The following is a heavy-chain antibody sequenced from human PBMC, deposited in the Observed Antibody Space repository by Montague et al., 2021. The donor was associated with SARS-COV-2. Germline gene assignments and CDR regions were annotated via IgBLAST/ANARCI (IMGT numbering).Heavy chain of an antibody. V-gene: IGHV4-61*03. Sequence: SETLSLTCTVSGGAVRSHFYYWYWMRPPPGQGLEWIVSIYYTGQTTSTPSLQIRITLSIYTSNNYLSLTLTAISAAATDLYYCARRRNVDYSHEYPDFWGPGSLVAVSS. CDR3: ARRRNVDYSHEYPDF. J-gene: IGHJ4*02. D-gene: IGHD4-11*01. CDR1: GGAVRSHFYY. CDR2: IYYTGQT.